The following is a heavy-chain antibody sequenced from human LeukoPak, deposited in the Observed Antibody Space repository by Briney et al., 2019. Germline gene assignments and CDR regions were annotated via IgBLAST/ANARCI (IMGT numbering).Heavy chain of an antibody. D-gene: IGHD1-26*01. CDR2: INDTGNT. CDR1: GGSFSGYY. J-gene: IGHJ6*03. Sequence: SETLSLTSAVSGGSFSGYYWSWIRQPPGKGLEWIGEINDTGNTNYNPSLKSRVTISVDTSKNHFSLKLSSVAAADTAVYYCARLYYYYYYYMDVWGKGTTVTISS. V-gene: IGHV4-34*01. CDR3: ARLYYYYYYYMDV.